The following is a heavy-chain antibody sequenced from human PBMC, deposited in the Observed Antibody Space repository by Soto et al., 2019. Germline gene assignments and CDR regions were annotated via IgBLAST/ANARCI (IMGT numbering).Heavy chain of an antibody. CDR3: ARRGIGSGSYYTNYYYYMDV. CDR1: GGSISSYY. V-gene: IGHV4-59*01. J-gene: IGHJ6*03. CDR2: IYYSGST. D-gene: IGHD3-10*01. Sequence: SETLSLTCTVSGGSISSYYWSWIRQPPGKGLEWIGYIYYSGSTNYNPSLKSRVTISVDTSKNQFSLKLSSVTAADTAVYYCARRGIGSGSYYTNYYYYMDVWGKGTTVTVS.